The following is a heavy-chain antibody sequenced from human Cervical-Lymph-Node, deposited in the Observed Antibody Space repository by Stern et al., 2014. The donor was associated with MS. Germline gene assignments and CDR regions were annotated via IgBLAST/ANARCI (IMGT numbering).Heavy chain of an antibody. CDR2: VYYRGPT. D-gene: IGHD2-8*02. CDR3: AKHACTGAACPFDL. CDR1: GDSISSYTHY. J-gene: IGHJ4*02. Sequence: QVQLVESGPGLVKPSETLSLTCAVSGDSISSYTHYWAWIRQPPGKGLEWIGSVYYRGPTTYTPSLKSPVTIPVDTSKNHFPLGLTSVTAADTAVYYCAKHACTGAACPFDLWGQGTLVTVSS. V-gene: IGHV4-39*01.